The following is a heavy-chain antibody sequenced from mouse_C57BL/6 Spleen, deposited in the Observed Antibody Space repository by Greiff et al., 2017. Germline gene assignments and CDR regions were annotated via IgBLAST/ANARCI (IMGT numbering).Heavy chain of an antibody. V-gene: IGHV14-4*01. J-gene: IGHJ3*01. CDR2: IDPENGDP. CDR3: TTSAGGMAY. CDR1: GFNIKDDY. D-gene: IGHD6-1*01. Sequence: EVQLQQSGAELVRPGASVKLSCTASGFNIKDDYMHWVKQRPEQGLEWIGWIDPENGDPESASKFQGKATITADTSSNTAYLQLSSLTSEDAAVYYCTTSAGGMAYWGQGTLVTVSA.